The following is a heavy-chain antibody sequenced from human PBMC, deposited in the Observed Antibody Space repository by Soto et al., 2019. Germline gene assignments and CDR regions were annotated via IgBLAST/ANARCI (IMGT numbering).Heavy chain of an antibody. CDR2: IWYDGHKE. J-gene: IGHJ5*02. V-gene: IGHV3-33*01. CDR3: ARESAVDYYHWFDP. Sequence: QVQLVESGGGVVQPEKSLRLSCAASGFIFSNYGMHWVRQAPGKGLEWVAVIWYDGHKEYYADYVKGRFIISRDNSRNTVYLQMNSLRAEATAVYYCARESAVDYYHWFDPWGQGTLVTVSS. CDR1: GFIFSNYG. D-gene: IGHD3-3*02.